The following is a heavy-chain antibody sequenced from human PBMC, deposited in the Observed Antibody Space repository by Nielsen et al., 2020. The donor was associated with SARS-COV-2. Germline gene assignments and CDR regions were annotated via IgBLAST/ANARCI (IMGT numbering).Heavy chain of an antibody. J-gene: IGHJ2*01. Sequence: GESLKISCAASGFTFSDYYMSWIRQAPGKGLEWVSYISSSGSTIYYADSVKGRFTISRDNAKNSLYLQMNSLRAEDTAVYYCARENTMVRGVIITVWYFDLWGRGTLVTVSS. CDR1: GFTFSDYY. CDR2: ISSSGSTI. CDR3: ARENTMVRGVIITVWYFDL. D-gene: IGHD3-10*01. V-gene: IGHV3-11*04.